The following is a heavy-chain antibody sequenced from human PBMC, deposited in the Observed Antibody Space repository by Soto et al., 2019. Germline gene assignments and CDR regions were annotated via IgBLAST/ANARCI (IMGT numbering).Heavy chain of an antibody. CDR2: ITPFNGNT. D-gene: IGHD2-2*01. CDR1: GYTFTYRY. Sequence: GASVKVSCKASGYTFTYRYLHWVRQAPGQALEWMGWITPFNGNTNYAQKFQDRVTITRDRSMSTAYMELSSLRSEDTAMYYCALSLQYCSSTSCYELGDNINYYGMDVWGQGTTVTVS. V-gene: IGHV1-45*02. CDR3: ALSLQYCSSTSCYELGDNINYYGMDV. J-gene: IGHJ6*02.